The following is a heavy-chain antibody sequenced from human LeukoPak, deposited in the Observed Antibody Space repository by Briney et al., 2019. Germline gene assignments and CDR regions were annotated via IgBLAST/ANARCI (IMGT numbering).Heavy chain of an antibody. CDR3: AREMGCSGGSCYSRYYGMDV. Sequence: GASVKVSCKASGYTFTSYGISWVRQAPGQGLEWMGWISAYNGNTNYAQKLQGRVTMTTDTSTSTAYMELRSLRSDDTAVYYCAREMGCSGGSCYSRYYGMDVWGQGTTVTVSS. D-gene: IGHD2-15*01. CDR2: ISAYNGNT. CDR1: GYTFTSYG. J-gene: IGHJ6*02. V-gene: IGHV1-18*01.